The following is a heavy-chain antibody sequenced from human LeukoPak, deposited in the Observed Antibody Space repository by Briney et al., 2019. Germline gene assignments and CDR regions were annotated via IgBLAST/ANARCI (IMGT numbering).Heavy chain of an antibody. CDR2: IIPIFGTA. D-gene: IGHD3-10*01. Sequence: SVKVSCKASGGTFSSYAISWVRQAPGQGLEWMGGIIPIFGTANYAQKFQGRVTITADESTSTAYMELSSLRSEDTAVYYCARVEGGLLWFGERTAFDIWGQGTMVTVSS. J-gene: IGHJ3*02. V-gene: IGHV1-69*13. CDR3: ARVEGGLLWFGERTAFDI. CDR1: GGTFSSYA.